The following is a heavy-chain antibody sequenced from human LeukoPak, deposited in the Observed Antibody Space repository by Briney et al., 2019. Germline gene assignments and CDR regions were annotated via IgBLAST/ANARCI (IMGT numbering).Heavy chain of an antibody. Sequence: GRSLRLSCAVSGFTFSDYWMNWVRQAPGKGLEWVASIRQDGGEKSYVDSVKGRFTISRDNTKRSLYLQMSSLRAEDTAVYYCARDGTAAGLYFDLWGQGTLVTVSS. D-gene: IGHD6-13*01. CDR1: GFTFSDYW. V-gene: IGHV3-7*01. J-gene: IGHJ4*01. CDR3: ARDGTAAGLYFDL. CDR2: IRQDGGEK.